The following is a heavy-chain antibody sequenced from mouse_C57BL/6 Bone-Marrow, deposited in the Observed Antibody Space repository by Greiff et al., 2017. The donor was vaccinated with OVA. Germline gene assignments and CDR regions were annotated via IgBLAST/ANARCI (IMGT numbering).Heavy chain of an antibody. J-gene: IGHJ3*01. V-gene: IGHV1-50*01. Sequence: QVQLKESGAELVKPGASVKLSCTASGYTFTSYWMQWVKQRPGQGLEWIGEIDSSDSYTNYNQTVKGQATLTVDTATSTAYMQISSLTSEDSAVYYCARRFYDGYGGFAYWGQGTLVTVSA. CDR3: ARRFYDGYGGFAY. D-gene: IGHD2-3*01. CDR1: GYTFTSYW. CDR2: IDSSDSYT.